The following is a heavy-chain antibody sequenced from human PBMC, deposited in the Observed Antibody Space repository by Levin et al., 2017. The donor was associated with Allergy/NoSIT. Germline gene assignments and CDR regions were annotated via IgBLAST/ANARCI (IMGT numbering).Heavy chain of an antibody. Sequence: GESLKISCAASGFTVSSHYMSWVRQAPGKGLEWVSVIYSGGSTYYADSVKGRFTISRDNSKNTLYLQMNSLRAEDTAVYYCARDGSYYDSSGYYYGSGAFDIWGQGTMVTVSS. CDR2: IYSGGST. CDR1: GFTVSSHY. CDR3: ARDGSYYDSSGYYYGSGAFDI. V-gene: IGHV3-53*01. D-gene: IGHD3-22*01. J-gene: IGHJ3*02.